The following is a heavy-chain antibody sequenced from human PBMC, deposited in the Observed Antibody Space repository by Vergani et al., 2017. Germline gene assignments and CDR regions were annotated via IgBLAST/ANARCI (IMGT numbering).Heavy chain of an antibody. D-gene: IGHD6-19*01. CDR1: GFTFSSYS. Sequence: EVQLVESGGGLVQPGGSLRLSCAASGFTFSSYSMNWVRQAPGKGLEWVSYISSSSSTIYYADSVKGRFTISRDNAKNSLYLQMNSLRAEDTAVYYCARDLGGGWYYYYGMDVWGQGTTVTVSS. CDR2: ISSSSSTI. CDR3: ARDLGGGWYYYYGMDV. V-gene: IGHV3-48*01. J-gene: IGHJ6*02.